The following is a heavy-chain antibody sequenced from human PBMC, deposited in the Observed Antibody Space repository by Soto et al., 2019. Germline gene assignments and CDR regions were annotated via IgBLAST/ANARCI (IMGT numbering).Heavy chain of an antibody. CDR3: VSQRTSVLSQAYFDY. V-gene: IGHV4-39*01. D-gene: IGHD2-8*01. Sequence: ETLSLTCTVSGVSVIPSNYYWGWIRQSPGKGLEWIGSVYYRGRSYSKSSVKSRITISVDTSKNQFSLNLNSVTASDTAVYFCVSQRTSVLSQAYFDYWGPGDLVTVSS. J-gene: IGHJ4*02. CDR1: GVSVIPSNYY. CDR2: VYYRGRS.